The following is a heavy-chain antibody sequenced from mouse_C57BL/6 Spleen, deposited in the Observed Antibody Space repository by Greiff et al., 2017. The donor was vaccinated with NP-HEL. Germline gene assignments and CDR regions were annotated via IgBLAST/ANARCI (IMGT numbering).Heavy chain of an antibody. D-gene: IGHD2-10*01. CDR1: GYTFTSYT. CDR3: ARSDLLGFAY. Sequence: QVQLQQPGAELVRPGSSVKLSCKASGYTFTSYTMHWVKQRPGQGLEWIGYINPSSGYTKYNQKFKDKATLTADKSSSTAYMQLSSLTSEDSAVYYCARSDLLGFAYWGQGTLVTVSA. CDR2: INPSSGYT. J-gene: IGHJ3*01. V-gene: IGHV1-4*01.